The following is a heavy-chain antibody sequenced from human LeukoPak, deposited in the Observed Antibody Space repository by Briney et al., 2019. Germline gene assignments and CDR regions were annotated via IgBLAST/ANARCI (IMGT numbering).Heavy chain of an antibody. CDR2: FCTSGST. CDR3: ARLAVTTESYYYYGMDV. V-gene: IGHV4-4*07. CDR1: GGSISSYY. J-gene: IGHJ6*02. Sequence: KSSETLSLTCTVSGGSISSYYWSWIRQHAGKGLEWIGRFCTSGSTNYNPSLKSRVTMSVDTSKNQFSLKLSSVTAADTAVYYCARLAVTTESYYYYGMDVWGQGTTVTVSS. D-gene: IGHD4-11*01.